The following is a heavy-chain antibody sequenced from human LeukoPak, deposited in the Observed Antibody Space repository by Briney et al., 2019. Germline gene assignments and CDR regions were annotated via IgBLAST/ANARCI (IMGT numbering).Heavy chain of an antibody. CDR3: ARASKYCSGGSCYFPRFDP. CDR1: GGTFSSYA. D-gene: IGHD2-15*01. J-gene: IGHJ5*02. Sequence: SVKVSCKASGGTFSSYAISWVRQAPGQGLEWMGRIIPILGIANYAQKFQGRVTITADKSTSTAYMELSSLRSEDTAVYYCARASKYCSGGSCYFPRFDPWGQGTLVTVSS. CDR2: IIPILGIA. V-gene: IGHV1-69*04.